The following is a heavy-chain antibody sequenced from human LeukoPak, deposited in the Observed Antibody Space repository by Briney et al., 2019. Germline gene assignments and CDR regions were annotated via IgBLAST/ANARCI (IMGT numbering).Heavy chain of an antibody. CDR1: GYTFTSYY. CDR2: INPSGGST. Sequence: GSVKVSCKASGYTFTSYYMHWVRQAPGQGLEWMGIINPSGGSTSYAQKFQGRVTMTRNTSISTAYMELSSLRSEDTAVYYCARGVDPMRPYYDFWSGYYRGVYYYYGMDVWGQGTTVTVSS. CDR3: ARGVDPMRPYYDFWSGYYRGVYYYYGMDV. D-gene: IGHD3-3*01. V-gene: IGHV1-46*01. J-gene: IGHJ6*02.